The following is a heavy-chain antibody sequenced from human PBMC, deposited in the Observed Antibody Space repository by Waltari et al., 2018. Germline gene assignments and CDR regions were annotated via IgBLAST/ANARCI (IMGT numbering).Heavy chain of an antibody. V-gene: IGHV4-34*01. J-gene: IGHJ6*03. CDR3: ARADGGSPLLDYYYYMDV. D-gene: IGHD3-16*01. CDR2: INHSGST. CDR1: GGSFSGYY. Sequence: QVQLQQWGAGLLKPSETLSLTCAVYGGSFSGYYWSWIRQPPGKGLEWIGEINHSGSTNYNPSLKSRFTISRDNAKNSLYLQMNSLRAEDTAVYYCARADGGSPLLDYYYYMDVWGKGTTVTVSS.